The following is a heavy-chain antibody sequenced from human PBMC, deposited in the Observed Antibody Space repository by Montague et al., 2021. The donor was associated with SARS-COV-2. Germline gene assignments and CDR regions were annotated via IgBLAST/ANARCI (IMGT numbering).Heavy chain of an antibody. CDR2: IYHCGST. V-gene: IGHV4-59*01. CDR3: ARGGDYSSSPFDF. CDR1: ADSITSNS. Sequence: SETLSLTCTVSADSITSNSLNWIRHPPGTGLEWIGYIYHCGSTXTXYXXXXKSRVTISVDTSKSQFTLSLISVTAADTAVYYCARGGDYSSSPFDFWGQGSLVSVSS. D-gene: IGHD6-13*01. J-gene: IGHJ4*02.